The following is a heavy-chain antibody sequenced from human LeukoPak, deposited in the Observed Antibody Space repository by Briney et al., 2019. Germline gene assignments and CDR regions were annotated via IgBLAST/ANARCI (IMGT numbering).Heavy chain of an antibody. D-gene: IGHD3-3*01. CDR1: GYTFISYA. CDR2: INTGNGNT. Sequence: ASVKVSCKASGYTFISYAIHWVRQAPGQGLEWMGWINTGNGNTKYAQTFQGRVTISRDTSASTAYMELSSLRSEDTAVYYCARAPFTIFGVVIYYYYGMDVWGQGTTVTVSS. J-gene: IGHJ6*02. CDR3: ARAPFTIFGVVIYYYYGMDV. V-gene: IGHV1-3*04.